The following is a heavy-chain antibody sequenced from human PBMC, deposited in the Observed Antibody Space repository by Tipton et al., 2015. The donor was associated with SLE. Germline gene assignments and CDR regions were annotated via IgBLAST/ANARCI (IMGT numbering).Heavy chain of an antibody. V-gene: IGHV4-4*08. CDR2: IQTSEST. Sequence: GLVKPSETLSLTCTISGDSISSYYWTWIRQPPGKGLEWIGYIQTSESTKSNPSLKSRVTISVDTSNNQFSLNLSSVTAADTAIYYCARLRFLEEGFDPWGQGTLVTVSS. J-gene: IGHJ5*02. CDR3: ARLRFLEEGFDP. D-gene: IGHD3-3*01. CDR1: GDSISSYY.